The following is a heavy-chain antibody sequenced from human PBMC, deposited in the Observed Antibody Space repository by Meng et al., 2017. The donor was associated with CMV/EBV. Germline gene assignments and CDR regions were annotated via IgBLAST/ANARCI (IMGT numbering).Heavy chain of an antibody. D-gene: IGHD2-2*01. Sequence: SVKVSCKASGFTFASSAVQWVRQARGQRLEWIGWIVVGSGNTNYAQKFQERVTITRDMSTSTAYMELSSLRSEDTAVYYCAAGGNIVVVPAATMGESEYFQHWGQGTLVTVSS. CDR1: GFTFASSA. CDR2: IVVGSGNT. J-gene: IGHJ1*01. CDR3: AAGGNIVVVPAATMGESEYFQH. V-gene: IGHV1-58*01.